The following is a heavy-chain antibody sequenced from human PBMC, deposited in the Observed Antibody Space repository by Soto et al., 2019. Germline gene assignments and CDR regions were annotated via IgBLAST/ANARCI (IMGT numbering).Heavy chain of an antibody. CDR1: GFTFSSYS. Sequence: EVQLVESGGGLVQPGGSLRLSCAASGFTFSSYSMNWVRQAPGKGLEWISYISRSSSSKYYADSVKGRFAISRDNAKNSLYLQMNSLRDEDTAVYYCARDLRGSYGYWGQGTLVTVSS. V-gene: IGHV3-48*02. CDR3: ARDLRGSYGY. CDR2: ISRSSSSK. D-gene: IGHD3-16*01. J-gene: IGHJ4*02.